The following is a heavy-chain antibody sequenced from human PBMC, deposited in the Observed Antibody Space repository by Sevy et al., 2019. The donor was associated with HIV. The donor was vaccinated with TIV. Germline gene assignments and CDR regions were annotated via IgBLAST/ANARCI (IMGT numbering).Heavy chain of an antibody. D-gene: IGHD1-26*01. V-gene: IGHV4-59*08. CDR3: AGENAWGRGYS. J-gene: IGHJ4*02. Sequence: ETLFLTCTVSGGSITSLYWNWIRQPPGKGLEWIANIYYNGHINYNPSLKSRVTLSLDTSKNQFSLRLSSVTAADTAMYYCAGENAWGRGYSWGQGTLVTVSS. CDR2: IYYNGHI. CDR1: GGSITSLY.